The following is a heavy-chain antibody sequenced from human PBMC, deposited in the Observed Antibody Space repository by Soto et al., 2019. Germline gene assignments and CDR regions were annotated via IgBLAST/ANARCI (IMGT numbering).Heavy chain of an antibody. CDR2: ISAYNGKT. CDR3: ARGYYGSFDY. Sequence: ASVNVSCKASVYVFNTYGISWVRQAPGQGLEWVGWISAYNGKTDYTQKVQGRVTLTTDTSTSTVYMELRSLRSDDTAVYYCARGYYGSFDYWGQGTLVTVSS. CDR1: VYVFNTYG. D-gene: IGHD3-10*01. V-gene: IGHV1-18*01. J-gene: IGHJ4*02.